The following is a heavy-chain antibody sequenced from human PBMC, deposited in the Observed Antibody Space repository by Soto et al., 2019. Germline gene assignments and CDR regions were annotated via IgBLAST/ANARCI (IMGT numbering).Heavy chain of an antibody. J-gene: IGHJ4*02. CDR3: SSLPDGYTSGLDY. V-gene: IGHV4-34*03. CDR2: INHSGST. Sequence: PSETLSLTCAVYGGSFSGYYWSWIRQPPGKGLEWIGEINHSGSTNYNPSLKSRVTISVDTSKNQFSLKLNPVTAADTAVYYCSSLPDGYTSGLDYWGQGTLVTVSS. D-gene: IGHD5-12*01. CDR1: GGSFSGYY.